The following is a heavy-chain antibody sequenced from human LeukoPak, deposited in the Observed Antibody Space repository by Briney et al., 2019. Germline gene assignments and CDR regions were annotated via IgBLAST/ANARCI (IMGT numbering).Heavy chain of an antibody. CDR3: ARAAPPGPIDH. J-gene: IGHJ4*02. CDR1: GFTFSSYG. D-gene: IGHD1-14*01. CDR2: ISSNGGTT. Sequence: GGPLSLSCAASGFTFSSYGRNWVRQAPGKGLEYVWAISSNGGTTYYAKSVKGRFTISRDNAKNTLYLQMGSLRTEDMAVYYCARAAPPGPIDHWGQGTLVTVSS. V-gene: IGHV3-64*01.